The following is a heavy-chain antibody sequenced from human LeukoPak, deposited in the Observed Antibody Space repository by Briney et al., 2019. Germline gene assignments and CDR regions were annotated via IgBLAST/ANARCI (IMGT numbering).Heavy chain of an antibody. CDR2: IYHSGST. CDR1: GDSISTGDYY. J-gene: IGHJ4*02. Sequence: SETLSLTCTVSGDSISTGDYYWHWIRQPPGKGLEWIGYIYHSGSTYYNPSLKSRVTISVDMSKNQFSLKLSSVTAADTAVYFCARVPIIRGVPDYWGQGTLVTVSS. D-gene: IGHD3-10*01. CDR3: ARVPIIRGVPDY. V-gene: IGHV4-30-2*01.